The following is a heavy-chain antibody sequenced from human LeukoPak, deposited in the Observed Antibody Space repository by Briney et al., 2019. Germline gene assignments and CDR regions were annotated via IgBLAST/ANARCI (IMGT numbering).Heavy chain of an antibody. CDR3: ASKGAGHCYDASCMGSFDL. V-gene: IGHV1-2*02. CDR1: GYPFIDYY. J-gene: IGHJ3*01. CDR2: INRYTDDT. Sequence: ASVEVSCKASGYPFIDYYLHWVRPAPGQGLAWMGCINRYTDDTNSAQNFQGRVIMTRDTSITTAYMELSRLKSDDTALYYCASKGAGHCYDASCMGSFDLWGQGTTVAVSS. D-gene: IGHD2-15*01.